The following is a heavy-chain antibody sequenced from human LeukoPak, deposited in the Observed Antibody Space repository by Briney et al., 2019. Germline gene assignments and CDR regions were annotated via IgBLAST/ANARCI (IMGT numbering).Heavy chain of an antibody. V-gene: IGHV4-31*03. CDR2: IYYSGST. CDR3: AGETGTVPLFDY. CDR1: GGSISSGGYY. Sequence: SQTLSLTCTVSGGSISSGGYYWSWIRQHPGKGLEWIGYIYYSGSTYYNPSLKSRVTISVDTSKNQFSLKLSSVTAADTAVYYCAGETGTVPLFDYWGQGTLVTVSS. D-gene: IGHD1-1*01. J-gene: IGHJ4*02.